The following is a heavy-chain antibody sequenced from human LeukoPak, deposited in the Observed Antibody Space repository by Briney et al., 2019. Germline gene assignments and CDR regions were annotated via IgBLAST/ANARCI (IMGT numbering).Heavy chain of an antibody. V-gene: IGHV1-46*01. J-gene: IGHJ4*02. Sequence: ASVKVSCKASGYTFTLYYMHWVRQAPGQGLEWMGIINPRGGTTTYAQKFQGRLNMARDTSSSTVYMELSSPRSDDTAVYYCARDRAWELLTFDYWGQGTPVTVSS. CDR2: INPRGGTT. CDR1: GYTFTLYY. D-gene: IGHD1-26*01. CDR3: ARDRAWELLTFDY.